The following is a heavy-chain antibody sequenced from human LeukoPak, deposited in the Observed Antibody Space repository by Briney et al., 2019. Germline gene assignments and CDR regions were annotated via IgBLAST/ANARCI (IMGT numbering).Heavy chain of an antibody. CDR3: ARVDYDGSGYYYPEYYFDY. CDR1: GFTSSNYS. D-gene: IGHD3-22*01. CDR2: ITCSSSYI. V-gene: IGHV3-21*01. J-gene: IGHJ4*02. Sequence: GGSLRLSCAASGFTSSNYSMHWVRQAPGKGLEWVSSITCSSSYIYYADSVKGRFTISRDNAKNSLYLQMNSLRAEDTAVYYCARVDYDGSGYYYPEYYFDYWGQRTLVTVSS.